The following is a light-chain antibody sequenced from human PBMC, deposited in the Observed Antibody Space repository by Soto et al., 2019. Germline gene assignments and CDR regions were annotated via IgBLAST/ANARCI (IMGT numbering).Light chain of an antibody. CDR2: GNS. V-gene: IGLV1-40*01. CDR3: SSYTSSGTYV. J-gene: IGLJ1*01. CDR1: SSNIGAGYD. Sequence: QSVLTQPPSVSGAPGQRVTISCTRSSSNIGAGYDVHWYQQLPGTAPKLLIYGNSNRPSGVPDRFSGSKSANTASLTISGLQAEDEADYYCSSYTSSGTYVFGTGTKVTVL.